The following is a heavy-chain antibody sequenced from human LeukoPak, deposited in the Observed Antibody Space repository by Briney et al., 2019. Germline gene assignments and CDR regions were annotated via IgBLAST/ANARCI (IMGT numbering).Heavy chain of an antibody. CDR2: ISSSGSTK. CDR1: GLTFSNYE. J-gene: IGHJ4*02. Sequence: PGRSLRLSCEVFGLTFSNYEMNWVRQTPGKGLEWVSYISSSGSTKYYADSVKGRFTISRDSVKNSLFLQMNSLSDEDTAVYYCARDRETWYFDFWGQGTLVTVSS. CDR3: ARDRETWYFDF. V-gene: IGHV3-48*03.